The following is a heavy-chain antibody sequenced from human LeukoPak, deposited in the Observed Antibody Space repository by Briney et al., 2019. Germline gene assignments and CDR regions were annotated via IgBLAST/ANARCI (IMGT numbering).Heavy chain of an antibody. CDR1: GFTFSSYG. CDR2: IRYDGSNK. J-gene: IGHJ4*02. D-gene: IGHD6-13*01. Sequence: GGSLRLSCAASGFTFSSYGMHWVRQAPGKGLEWVAFIRYDGSNKYYADSVKGRFTISRDNSKNTLYLQMNSLRVEDTAVYYCARVLGVYSSSWYPFDYWGQGTLVTVSS. CDR3: ARVLGVYSSSWYPFDY. V-gene: IGHV3-30*02.